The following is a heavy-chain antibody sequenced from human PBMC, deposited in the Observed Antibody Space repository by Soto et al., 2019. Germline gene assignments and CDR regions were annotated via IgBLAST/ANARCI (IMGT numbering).Heavy chain of an antibody. V-gene: IGHV3-21*01. CDR1: GFTFRSFT. D-gene: IGHD6-13*01. CDR2: LRSNSAYI. Sequence: PVGPLSLSSAYSGFTFRSFTMNWVRHAPGLGLEWVSTLRSNSAYIYYTDALRGRFGISRDNAKNSLHLQMNSLIVEDTAVYYCTRDASRDSSARGWFDPWGPGTLVTVSS. CDR3: TRDASRDSSARGWFDP. J-gene: IGHJ5*02.